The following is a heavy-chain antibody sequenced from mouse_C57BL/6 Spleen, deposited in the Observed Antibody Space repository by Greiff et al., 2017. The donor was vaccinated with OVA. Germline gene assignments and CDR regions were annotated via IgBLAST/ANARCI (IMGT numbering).Heavy chain of an antibody. V-gene: IGHV1-20*01. CDR3: ARRVLYYYGSSYGAMDY. D-gene: IGHD1-1*01. CDR1: GYSFTGYF. Sequence: LVEPGDSVKISCKASGYSFTGYFMNWVMQSHGKSLEWLGRINPYNGDTFYNQKFKGKATLTVDKSSSTAHMELRSLTSEDSADYYCARRVLYYYGSSYGAMDYWGQGTSVTVSS. J-gene: IGHJ4*01. CDR2: INPYNGDT.